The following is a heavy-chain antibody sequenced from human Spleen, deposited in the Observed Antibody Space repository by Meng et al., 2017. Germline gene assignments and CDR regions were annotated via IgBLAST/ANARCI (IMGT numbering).Heavy chain of an antibody. V-gene: IGHV3-33*07. J-gene: IGHJ4*02. CDR1: GFTFSRYG. CDR3: ARGVNNYYGSGSYYFDY. Sequence: GGSLRLSCAASGFTFSRYGMYWVRQAPGKGLEWVAVIWYDGSNKYYADSVKGRFTISRDNSKNTLYLQMNSLRAEDTAVYYCARGVNNYYGSGSYYFDYWGQGTLVTVSS. D-gene: IGHD3-10*01. CDR2: IWYDGSNK.